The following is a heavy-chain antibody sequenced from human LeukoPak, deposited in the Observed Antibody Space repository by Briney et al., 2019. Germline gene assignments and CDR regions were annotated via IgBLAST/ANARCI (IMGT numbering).Heavy chain of an antibody. V-gene: IGHV1-3*01. Sequence: GASVKVSCKASGYTFTNYAMHWVRQAPGQRSEWMGWINAGKGNTKYSQKFQGRVTITRDTSASTAYMEVSSLRSEDTAVYHCARTQGVYYGGNSGAFDIWGQGTVVTVSS. D-gene: IGHD4-23*01. J-gene: IGHJ3*02. CDR3: ARTQGVYYGGNSGAFDI. CDR2: INAGKGNT. CDR1: GYTFTNYA.